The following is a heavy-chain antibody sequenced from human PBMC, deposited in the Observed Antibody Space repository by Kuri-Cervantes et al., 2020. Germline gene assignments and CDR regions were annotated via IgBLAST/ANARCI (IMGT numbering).Heavy chain of an antibody. CDR2: IYYSGIT. J-gene: IGHJ3*02. CDR3: ARHMPGDYDDVWGSYRGDAFDI. D-gene: IGHD3-16*02. V-gene: IGHV4-39*01. CDR1: SSYY. Sequence: SSYYWSWSRTPPGKGLEWIGCIYYSGITYDNPSLKSRVTISVDTSKNQFSLKLSSVTAADTAVYYCARHMPGDYDDVWGSYRGDAFDIWGKGTMVTVSS.